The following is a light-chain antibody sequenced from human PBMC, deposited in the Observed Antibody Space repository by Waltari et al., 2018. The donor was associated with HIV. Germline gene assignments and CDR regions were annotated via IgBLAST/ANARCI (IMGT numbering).Light chain of an antibody. CDR1: QSVSSN. V-gene: IGKV3-15*01. J-gene: IGKJ5*01. CDR2: GAS. Sequence: EIVLTQSPATLSVSPGERATLSCRASQSVSSNLAWYQQKPGQAPRLLIYGASTRATGIPARFSGSGSGTEFTLTISSLQSEDFAVYYCQQYNNWPPDFTFGQGTRLGLN. CDR3: QQYNNWPPDFT.